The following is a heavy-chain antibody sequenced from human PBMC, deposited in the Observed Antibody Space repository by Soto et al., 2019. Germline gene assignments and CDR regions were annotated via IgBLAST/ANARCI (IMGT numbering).Heavy chain of an antibody. D-gene: IGHD3-10*01. V-gene: IGHV3-48*02. Sequence: PGGSLRLSCAASRFTFSSYSMNWVRQPPGKGLEWISYISSSSSTIYYADSVKGRFTISRDNDKNSLYLQMNSLRDEDTAVYHCARDYRGTYYGYYGMDVWGQGTTVTVSS. CDR2: ISSSSSTI. CDR3: ARDYRGTYYGYYGMDV. J-gene: IGHJ6*02. CDR1: RFTFSSYS.